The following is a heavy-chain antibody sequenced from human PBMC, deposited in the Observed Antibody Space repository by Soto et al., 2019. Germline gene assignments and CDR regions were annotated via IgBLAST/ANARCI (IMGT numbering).Heavy chain of an antibody. CDR2: MNPNSGNT. CDR1: GYTFTSYD. CDR3: ARLSITIFGVVIIGMDV. J-gene: IGHJ6*04. Sequence: ASVKVSCKASGYTFTSYDINWVRQATGQGLEWMGWMNPNSGNTGYAQKLQGRVTMTRNTSISTAYMELSSLRSEDTAVYYCARLSITIFGVVIIGMDVWGKGTTVTVSS. D-gene: IGHD3-3*01. V-gene: IGHV1-8*01.